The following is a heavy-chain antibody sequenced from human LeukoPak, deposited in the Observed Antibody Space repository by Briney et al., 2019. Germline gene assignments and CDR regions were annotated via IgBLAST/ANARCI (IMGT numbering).Heavy chain of an antibody. D-gene: IGHD3-3*01. CDR3: ARDNGDFWSGYQYNWFDP. CDR1: GYTFTGYY. J-gene: IGHJ5*02. V-gene: IGHV1-69*06. Sequence: SVKVSCKASGYTFTGYYMHWVRQAPGQGLEWMGGIIPIFGTANYAQKFQGRVTITADKSTSTAYMELSSLRSEDTAVYYCARDNGDFWSGYQYNWFDPWGQGTLVTVSS. CDR2: IIPIFGTA.